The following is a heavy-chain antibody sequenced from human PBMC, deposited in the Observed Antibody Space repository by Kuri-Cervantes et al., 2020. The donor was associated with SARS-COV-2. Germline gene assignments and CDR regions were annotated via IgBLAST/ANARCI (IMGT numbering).Heavy chain of an antibody. D-gene: IGHD3-3*01. Sequence: ASVKVSCKASGYTFTSYGISWVRQAPGQGLEWMGWISAYNDNTNYAQKLQGRVTMTTDTSTSTAYMELRSLRSDDTAVYYCARWAPGGYDFWSGPLDYWGQGTLVTVSS. V-gene: IGHV1-18*01. CDR1: GYTFTSYG. J-gene: IGHJ4*02. CDR3: ARWAPGGYDFWSGPLDY. CDR2: ISAYNDNT.